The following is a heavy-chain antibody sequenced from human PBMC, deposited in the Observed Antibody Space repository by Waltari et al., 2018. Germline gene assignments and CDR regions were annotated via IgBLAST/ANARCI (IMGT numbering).Heavy chain of an antibody. V-gene: IGHV3-74*01. CDR2: INSDGSST. D-gene: IGHD3-10*01. CDR1: GFTFSSYW. Sequence: EEQLVESGGGLVQPGGSLRLSCAASGFTFSSYWMHWVRQAPGKGLVLVSRINSDGSSTINADAVKGRFTISRDNAKNTLYLQMNSLRADDTAVYYCARRSIRGFIKEGPNRFDPWGQGTLVTVSS. CDR3: ARRSIRGFIKEGPNRFDP. J-gene: IGHJ5*02.